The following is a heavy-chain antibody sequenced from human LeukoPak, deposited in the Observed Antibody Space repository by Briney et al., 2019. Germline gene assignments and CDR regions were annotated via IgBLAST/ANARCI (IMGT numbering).Heavy chain of an antibody. CDR3: ARRRFDYGDY. D-gene: IGHD3-3*01. CDR1: GFTFSNAW. J-gene: IGHJ4*02. Sequence: GGSLRLSCAASGFTFSNAWMSWVRQAPGKGLEWVGRIKSKSDGGTTDYAAPVKGRFTISRDDSKNTLYLQMNSLKTEDTAVYYCARRRFDYGDYWGQGTLVTVSS. CDR2: IKSKSDGGTT. V-gene: IGHV3-15*01.